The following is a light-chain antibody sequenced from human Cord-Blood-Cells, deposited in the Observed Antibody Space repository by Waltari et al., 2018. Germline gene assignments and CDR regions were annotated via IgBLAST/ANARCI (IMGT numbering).Light chain of an antibody. Sequence: DIQMTQSPSTLSASVGDRVTITCRASQSISSWLAWYQQKPGKAPKLLIYDASSLESGVPSRFRGSGSGTEFTLTISILQPDDFATYYCQQYNSYSYTFGQGTKLEIK. CDR2: DAS. V-gene: IGKV1-5*01. CDR3: QQYNSYSYT. CDR1: QSISSW. J-gene: IGKJ2*01.